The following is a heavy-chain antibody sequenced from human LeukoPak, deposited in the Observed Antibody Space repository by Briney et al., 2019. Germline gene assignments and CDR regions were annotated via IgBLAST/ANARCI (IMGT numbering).Heavy chain of an antibody. D-gene: IGHD3-16*02. CDR1: GYTFTSYY. V-gene: IGHV1-2*06. Sequence: ASVKVSCKASGYTFTSYYMHWVRQAPGQGLEWMGRINPNSGGTNYAQKFQGRVTMTRDTSISTAYMELSRLRSDDTAVYYCARGIRVITFGGVIVRGDYWGQGTLVTVSS. CDR2: INPNSGGT. CDR3: ARGIRVITFGGVIVRGDY. J-gene: IGHJ4*02.